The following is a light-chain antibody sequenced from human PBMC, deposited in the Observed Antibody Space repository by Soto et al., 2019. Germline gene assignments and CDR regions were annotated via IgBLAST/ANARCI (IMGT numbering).Light chain of an antibody. Sequence: QSVLTQPPSVSGAPGQRVTISCTGSSSNIGAGYDVHWYQQLPGTAPKLLIYGNSNRPSGVPDRFSGSKSGTSASLAITGLQAGDEADYYCQSYDSRLSGYLVFGGGTKLTVL. CDR3: QSYDSRLSGYLV. J-gene: IGLJ2*01. V-gene: IGLV1-40*01. CDR1: SSNIGAGYD. CDR2: GNS.